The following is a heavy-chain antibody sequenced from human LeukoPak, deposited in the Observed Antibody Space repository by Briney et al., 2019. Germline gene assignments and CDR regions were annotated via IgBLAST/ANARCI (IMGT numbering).Heavy chain of an antibody. J-gene: IGHJ4*02. CDR3: ARGRSSGSYYDDY. CDR2: INRGGST. D-gene: IGHD3-10*01. Sequence: PSETLSLTCAVYGGSFSGNYWSWIRQPPGKGLEWIGEINRGGSTVYNPSLQSRLTISVDTSKNQFSLKMSSVTAADTAVYYCARGRSSGSYYDDYWGQGSLVTVSS. V-gene: IGHV4-34*01. CDR1: GGSFSGNY.